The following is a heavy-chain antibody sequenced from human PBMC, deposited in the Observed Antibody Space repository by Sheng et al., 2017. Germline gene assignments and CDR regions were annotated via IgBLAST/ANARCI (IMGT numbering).Heavy chain of an antibody. CDR3: ARDMEDDSGSVDN. V-gene: IGHV3-48*03. CDR2: IDSSGSII. Sequence: EVQLVESGGDLVQPGGSLRLSCAVSGFTFSSYEMIWVRQAPGKGLEWVSYIDSSGSIIYYADSVKGRFTISRDNAKNSLYLQMNSLRAEDTAVYYCARDMEDDSGSVDNWGQGTLVTVSS. D-gene: IGHD3-22*01. J-gene: IGHJ4*02. CDR1: GFTFSSYE.